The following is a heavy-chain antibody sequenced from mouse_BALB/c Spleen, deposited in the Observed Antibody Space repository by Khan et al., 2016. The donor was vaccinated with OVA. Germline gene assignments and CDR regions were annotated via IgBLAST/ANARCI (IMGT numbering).Heavy chain of an antibody. CDR1: GYSITSDYA. Sequence: EVQLQESGPGLVKPSQSLSLTCTVTGYSITSDYAWNWLRQFPGNKLEWMGYISYSGNPYYNPSPTSRISLTRDKSKNKLCLQLNSVTTENTATYYCARVYGGDFDYWGQGTTLTVSS. D-gene: IGHD2-10*02. CDR2: ISYSGNP. CDR3: ARVYGGDFDY. J-gene: IGHJ2*01. V-gene: IGHV3-2*02.